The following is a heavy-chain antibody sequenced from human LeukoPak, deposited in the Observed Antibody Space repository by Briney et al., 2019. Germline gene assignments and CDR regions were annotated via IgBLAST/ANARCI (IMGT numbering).Heavy chain of an antibody. D-gene: IGHD4-23*01. V-gene: IGHV4-31*03. CDR1: DGSISSGGYY. CDR3: ARDGGYGGNSYHYYYGMDV. CDR2: IYYSGST. J-gene: IGHJ6*02. Sequence: SETLSLTCTVSDGSISSGGYYWSWIRQHPGKGLEWIGYIYYSGSTYYNPSLKSRVTISVDTSKNQFSLKLSSVTAADTAVYYCARDGGYGGNSYHYYYGMDVWGQGTTVTVSS.